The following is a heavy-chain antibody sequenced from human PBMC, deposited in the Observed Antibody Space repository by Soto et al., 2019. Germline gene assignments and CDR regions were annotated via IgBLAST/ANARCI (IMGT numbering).Heavy chain of an antibody. D-gene: IGHD3-22*01. Sequence: QVQLQQWGAGLLKPSETLSLRCVVNSGSFSGYYWSWIRQTPGKGLEWIGGISHSGRTNYNPSLRGRVTMSADTSKKQFSLRLSSVTAADTALYFCARSYESSRRYLPLLDYWGQGTLVTVSS. J-gene: IGHJ4*02. CDR1: SGSFSGYY. CDR2: ISHSGRT. CDR3: ARSYESSRRYLPLLDY. V-gene: IGHV4-34*01.